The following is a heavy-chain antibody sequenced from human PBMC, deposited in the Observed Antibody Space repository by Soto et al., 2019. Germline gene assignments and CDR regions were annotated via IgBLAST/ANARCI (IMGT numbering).Heavy chain of an antibody. D-gene: IGHD3-16*01. CDR2: MYYSGGS. J-gene: IGHJ4*02. CDR1: GSSMNNYY. CDR3: VRSGHSFGGVM. V-gene: IGHV4-59*01. Sequence: QVQLQEWGPGLVKPSETLSLTCTVSGSSMNNYYGSWVRQPPGKGLEWIGYMYYSGGSNSNPSLKGRVTISVDTSKTQMSLKLTSVTAADTAVYYCVRSGHSFGGVMWGQGTLVTVSS.